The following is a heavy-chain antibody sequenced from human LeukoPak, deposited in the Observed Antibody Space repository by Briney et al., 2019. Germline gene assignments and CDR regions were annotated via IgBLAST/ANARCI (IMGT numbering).Heavy chain of an antibody. J-gene: IGHJ4*02. CDR2: ISSSCSSI. Sequence: GGSLRLSCAASGFTFSRYEMNWVRQAPGKGLEWVSYISSSCSSIYYADSVKGRFTISRDNAKNLLFLQMNSLRAEDTAIYHCARSLFPFFDYWGQGSLVTVSS. V-gene: IGHV3-48*03. D-gene: IGHD3-3*01. CDR3: ARSLFPFFDY. CDR1: GFTFSRYE.